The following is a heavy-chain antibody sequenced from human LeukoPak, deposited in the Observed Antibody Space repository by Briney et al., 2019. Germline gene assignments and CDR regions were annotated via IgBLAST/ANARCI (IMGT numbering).Heavy chain of an antibody. CDR2: INSDGSST. Sequence: GGSLRLSCAASGFTFSSYWMHWVRQAPGKGLVWVSRINSDGSSTSYADSVKGRFTISRDNAKNTLYLQMNSLRAEDTAVYYCARAPSYDSSGPLGYWGQGTLVTVYS. J-gene: IGHJ4*02. CDR3: ARAPSYDSSGPLGY. CDR1: GFTFSSYW. V-gene: IGHV3-74*01. D-gene: IGHD3-22*01.